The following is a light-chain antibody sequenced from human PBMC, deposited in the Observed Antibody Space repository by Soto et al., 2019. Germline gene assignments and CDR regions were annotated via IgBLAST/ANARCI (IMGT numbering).Light chain of an antibody. J-gene: IGLJ1*01. CDR1: SSVVGGYNY. CDR2: DVI. V-gene: IGLV2-14*01. CDR3: SSYTSSHTYV. Sequence: ALTQPASVSGSPGQSLTISCTGTSSVVGGYNYVAWYQQHPGKAPKLIIYDVINRPSGVSNRFSGSKSGNTASLTISGLQAEDEADYYCSSYTSSHTYVFGSGTKVTVL.